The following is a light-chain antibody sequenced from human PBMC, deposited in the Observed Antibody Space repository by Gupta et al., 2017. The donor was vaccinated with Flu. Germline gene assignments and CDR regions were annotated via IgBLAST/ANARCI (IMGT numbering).Light chain of an antibody. CDR2: AAS. Sequence: DIQMTQSPSSLSASVGDRVTITCRASQSISSYLNWYQQKPGKAPKLLIYAASSLQSGVPSRFSGSGSGTDFTLTISRLQPEDFATYYCLQSASTPNTFGQGTKMEIK. CDR1: QSISSY. CDR3: LQSASTPNT. J-gene: IGKJ2*01. V-gene: IGKV1-39*01.